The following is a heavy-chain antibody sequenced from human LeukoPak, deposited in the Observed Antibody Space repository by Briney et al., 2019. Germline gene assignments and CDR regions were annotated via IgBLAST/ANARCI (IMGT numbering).Heavy chain of an antibody. CDR2: ISGSGGST. CDR3: ARPALGYCSSTRCYTSWFDP. V-gene: IGHV3-23*01. D-gene: IGHD2-2*02. Sequence: GRSLRLSCAASGFTFSSYAMSWVRQAPGKGPEWVSAISGSGGSTYYADSVKGRFTISRDNSKNTLYLQMNSLRAEDTAVYYCARPALGYCSSTRCYTSWFDPWGQGTLVTVSS. J-gene: IGHJ5*02. CDR1: GFTFSSYA.